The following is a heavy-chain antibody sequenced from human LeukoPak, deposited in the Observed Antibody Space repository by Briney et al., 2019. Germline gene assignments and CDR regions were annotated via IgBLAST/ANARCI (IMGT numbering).Heavy chain of an antibody. CDR1: GFTFSSYW. Sequence: GGSLRLSCAASGFTFSSYWMSWVRQAPGKGLEWVANIKQDGSEKYYVDSVEGRFTISRDNAKSSLYLQMNSLRAEDTAVYYCARDWAFTGGWYGVDWGQGTLVTVSS. CDR2: IKQDGSEK. D-gene: IGHD6-19*01. J-gene: IGHJ4*02. CDR3: ARDWAFTGGWYGVD. V-gene: IGHV3-7*01.